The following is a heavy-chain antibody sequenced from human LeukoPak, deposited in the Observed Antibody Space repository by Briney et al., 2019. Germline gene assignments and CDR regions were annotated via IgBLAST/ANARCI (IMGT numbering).Heavy chain of an antibody. CDR3: ARPQAARSGWSDP. CDR1: GYSISSGYY. J-gene: IGHJ5*02. CDR2: IYHSGST. D-gene: IGHD6-6*01. V-gene: IGHV4-38-2*01. Sequence: SETLSLTCAVSGYSISSGYYWGWIRQPPGKGLEWIGSIYHSGSTYYNPSLKSRVTISVDTSKNQFSLKLSSVTAADTAVYYCARPQAARSGWSDPWGQGTLVTVSS.